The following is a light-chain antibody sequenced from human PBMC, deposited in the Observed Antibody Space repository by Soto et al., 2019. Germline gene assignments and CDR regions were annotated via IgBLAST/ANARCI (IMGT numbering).Light chain of an antibody. CDR1: SSDVGRYSY. Sequence: QSVLTQPRSVSGSPGQSVSISCTGTSSDVGRYSYVSWYQQHPGKAPKLVIYDVSERPSGVPDRFSGSKSGNTASLTISGLQAEDEADYYCCSYAGTYTGVFGTGTKVTLL. CDR3: CSYAGTYTGV. V-gene: IGLV2-11*01. J-gene: IGLJ1*01. CDR2: DVS.